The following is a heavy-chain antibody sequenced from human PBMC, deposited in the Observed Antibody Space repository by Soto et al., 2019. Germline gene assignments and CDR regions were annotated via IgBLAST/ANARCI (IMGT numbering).Heavy chain of an antibody. D-gene: IGHD1-26*01. CDR1: GFTFSIYA. CDR2: ISGGGGST. Sequence: EVQLLESGGGLVHPGGSLRLSCAASGFTFSIYAMSWVRQAPGKGLEWVSAISGGGGSTYYADSVKGRVTISRDNSKNTLYLQMNSLRAEDTAVYYCAKVSLGALTFTDYYYYGLDVWGQGTTVTVSS. V-gene: IGHV3-23*01. CDR3: AKVSLGALTFTDYYYYGLDV. J-gene: IGHJ6*02.